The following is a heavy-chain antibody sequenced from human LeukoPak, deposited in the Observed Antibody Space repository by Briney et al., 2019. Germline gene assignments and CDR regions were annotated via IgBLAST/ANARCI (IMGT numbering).Heavy chain of an antibody. CDR1: GGSISSYY. D-gene: IGHD3-3*01. CDR3: ARGHSISVRYYYYYYMDV. CDR2: INHSGST. V-gene: IGHV4-34*01. J-gene: IGHJ6*03. Sequence: SETLSLTCTVSGGSISSYYWSWIRQPPGKGLEWIGEINHSGSTNYNPSLKSRVTISVDTSKNQFSLKLSSVTAADTAVYYCARGHSISVRYYYYYYMDVWGKGTTVTVSS.